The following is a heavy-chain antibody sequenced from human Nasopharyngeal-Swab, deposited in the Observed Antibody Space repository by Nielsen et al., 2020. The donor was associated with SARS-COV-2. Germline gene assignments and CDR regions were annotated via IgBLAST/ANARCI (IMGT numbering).Heavy chain of an antibody. CDR2: INPISGAT. Sequence: ASVKVSCKASGYTLTSYYMYWVRQAPGQGLEWMGIINPISGATNYAHNFQGRVTMTRDTSSSTVYMELSSLRCEDTAVYYCAREKYDFWSGYYGCGMDVWGQGTTVTVSS. CDR3: AREKYDFWSGYYGCGMDV. CDR1: GYTLTSYY. J-gene: IGHJ6*02. V-gene: IGHV1-46*01. D-gene: IGHD3-3*01.